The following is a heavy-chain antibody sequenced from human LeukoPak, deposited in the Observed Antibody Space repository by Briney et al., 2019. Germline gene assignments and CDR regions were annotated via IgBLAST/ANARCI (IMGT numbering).Heavy chain of an antibody. CDR2: IKSKTDGGTT. Sequence: GGCLRLSCAASGFTFSNAWMSWVREAPGRGGEWGGRIKSKTDGGTTYYAPPVKGTFTISRDDSQNTLYLQMNSLKTEDTAVYYCTTGSEMATDLDSWGQGTLVTVSS. CDR1: GFTFSNAW. CDR3: TTGSEMATDLDS. J-gene: IGHJ4*02. D-gene: IGHD5-24*01. V-gene: IGHV3-15*01.